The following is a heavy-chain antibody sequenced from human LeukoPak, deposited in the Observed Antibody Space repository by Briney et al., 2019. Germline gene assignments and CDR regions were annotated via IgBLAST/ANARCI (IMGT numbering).Heavy chain of an antibody. CDR3: AREGSSGYYHY. J-gene: IGHJ4*02. CDR2: ISYDGSEK. V-gene: IGHV3-30-3*01. CDR1: GFTFSSYP. D-gene: IGHD3-22*01. Sequence: GGSLRLSCAASGFTFSSYPMHWVRQAPGKGLEWVAVISYDGSEKHYADPVKGRFTISRDNSKNTLYLQMNSLRAEDTAVYYCAREGSSGYYHYWGQGILVTVSS.